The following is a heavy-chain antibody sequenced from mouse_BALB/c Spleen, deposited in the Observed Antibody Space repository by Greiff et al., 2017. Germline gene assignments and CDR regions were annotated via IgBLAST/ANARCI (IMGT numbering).Heavy chain of an antibody. CDR2: INSNGGST. CDR3: ARHKDYGSRGAMDY. V-gene: IGHV5-6-2*01. CDR1: GFTFSSYY. D-gene: IGHD1-1*01. J-gene: IGHJ4*01. Sequence: EVKLVESGGGLVKLGGSLKLSCAASGFTFSSYYMSWVRQTPEKRLELVAAINSNGGSTYYPDTVKGRFTISRDNAKNTLYLQMSSLKSEDTALYYCARHKDYGSRGAMDYWGQGTSVTVSS.